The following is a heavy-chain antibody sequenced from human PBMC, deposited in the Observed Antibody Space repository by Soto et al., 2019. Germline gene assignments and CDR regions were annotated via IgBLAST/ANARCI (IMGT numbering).Heavy chain of an antibody. J-gene: IGHJ6*02. Sequence: SETLSLTCAVYGGSFSGYYWSWIRQPPGKGLEWIGEINHSGSTNYNPSLKSRVTISVDTSKNQFSLKLSSVTAADTAVYYCARADIVLVPAAKSYYYYGMDVWGQRTTVTVSS. D-gene: IGHD2-2*01. CDR3: ARADIVLVPAAKSYYYYGMDV. CDR2: INHSGST. V-gene: IGHV4-34*01. CDR1: GGSFSGYY.